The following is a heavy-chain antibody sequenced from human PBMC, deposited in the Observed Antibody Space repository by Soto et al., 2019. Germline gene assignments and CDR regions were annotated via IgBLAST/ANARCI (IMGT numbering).Heavy chain of an antibody. CDR1: VFTFSSYA. D-gene: IGHD3-3*01. Sequence: GWSLRLSCASSVFTFSSYAMRWVRQAPGKGLEWVSAISGSGGSTYYADSVKGRFTISRDNSKNTLYLQMNSLRAEDTAVYYCAKDQGYYDFWSGYYKGLGWFDPWGQGTLVTVSS. CDR3: AKDQGYYDFWSGYYKGLGWFDP. J-gene: IGHJ5*02. CDR2: ISGSGGST. V-gene: IGHV3-23*01.